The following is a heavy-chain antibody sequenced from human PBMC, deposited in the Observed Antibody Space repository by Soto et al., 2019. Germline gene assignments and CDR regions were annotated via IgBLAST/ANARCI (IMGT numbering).Heavy chain of an antibody. CDR3: ASGSSYDSSGPELDY. D-gene: IGHD3-22*01. V-gene: IGHV1-69*02. Sequence: ASVKVSCKASGGTFSSYTISWVRQAPGQGLEWMGRIIPNIGIANYAQKLQGRVTITADKSTSTAYMELSSLRSEDSAVYYCASGSSYDSSGPELDYWGQGTLVTVSS. J-gene: IGHJ4*02. CDR2: IIPNIGIA. CDR1: GGTFSSYT.